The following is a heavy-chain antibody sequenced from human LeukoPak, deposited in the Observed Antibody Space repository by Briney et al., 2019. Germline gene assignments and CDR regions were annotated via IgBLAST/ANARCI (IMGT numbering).Heavy chain of an antibody. J-gene: IGHJ1*01. Sequence: GSLRLSCAASGFTFSTFAMIWVRQPPGKGLEYIGYIYYSGITNYNPSLKSRVTISVDTSKNQFSLRLTFVTAADTAVYYCARVLWDRSGWVYFHHWGQGTLVTVSS. CDR2: IYYSGIT. V-gene: IGHV4-59*01. CDR1: GFTFSTFA. CDR3: ARVLWDRSGWVYFHH. D-gene: IGHD6-19*01.